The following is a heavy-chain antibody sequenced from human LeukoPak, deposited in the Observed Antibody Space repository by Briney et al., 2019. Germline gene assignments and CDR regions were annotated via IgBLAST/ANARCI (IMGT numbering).Heavy chain of an antibody. CDR2: INPNSGGT. J-gene: IGHJ6*02. D-gene: IGHD2-2*01. CDR1: GYTFTGYY. Sequence: ASVKVSCKASGYTFTGYYMHWVRQAPGQGLEWMGWINPNSGGTNYAQKFQGWVTMTRDTSISTAYMELSRLRSDDTAVYYCARLSTSSPGAYYYGMDVWGQGTTVTVSS. V-gene: IGHV1-2*04. CDR3: ARLSTSSPGAYYYGMDV.